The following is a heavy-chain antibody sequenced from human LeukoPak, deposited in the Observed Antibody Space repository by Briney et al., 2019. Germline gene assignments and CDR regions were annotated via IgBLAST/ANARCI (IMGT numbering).Heavy chain of an antibody. D-gene: IGHD1-26*01. J-gene: IGHJ4*02. CDR3: ARQYSGSYYGGYYFDY. Sequence: SETLSLTCTVSGGSISSYYWSWIRQPPGKGLEWIGYIYYSGSTNYNPSLKSRVTISVDTSKNQFSLKLSSVTAADTAVYYCARQYSGSYYGGYYFDYWGQGTLATVSS. V-gene: IGHV4-59*08. CDR1: GGSISSYY. CDR2: IYYSGST.